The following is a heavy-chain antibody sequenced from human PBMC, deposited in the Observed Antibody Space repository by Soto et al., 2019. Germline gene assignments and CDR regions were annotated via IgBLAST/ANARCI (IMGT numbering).Heavy chain of an antibody. CDR2: IHYSGST. CDR1: GVSISSNY. Sequence: SETLSLTGIVSGVSISSNYWSWIRQPPGQRLEWIGYIHYSGSTNFNPSLKNRVVMSVDTSKNQFSLRLSSVTAADTAVYYCARSYPNTIFGVVPSRGLDVWGQGATVTVSS. CDR3: ARSYPNTIFGVVPSRGLDV. D-gene: IGHD3-3*01. V-gene: IGHV4-59*01. J-gene: IGHJ6*02.